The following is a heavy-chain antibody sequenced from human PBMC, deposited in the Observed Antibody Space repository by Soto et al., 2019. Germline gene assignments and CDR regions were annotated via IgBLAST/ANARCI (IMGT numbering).Heavy chain of an antibody. CDR2: ISSSGNTT. CDR1: RFTFSDYY. CDR3: ATITRGWFDY. V-gene: IGHV3-11*01. J-gene: IGHJ4*02. Sequence: QIHLVESGGGLVKPGGSLRLSCAASRFTFSDYYMNWIRQAPGKGLEWVSYISSSGNTTYYADPVKGRFTISRDNAKSLLFLHMDSLRAEDTALYYCATITRGWFDYWGQGSLVTVSA. D-gene: IGHD1-20*01.